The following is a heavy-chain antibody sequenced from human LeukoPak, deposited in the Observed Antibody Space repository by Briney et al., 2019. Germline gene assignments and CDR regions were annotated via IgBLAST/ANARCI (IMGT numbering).Heavy chain of an antibody. CDR3: ARNYGSGRLAPYYYYGMDV. CDR1: GFTFSSYG. CDR2: IWYDGSNK. J-gene: IGHJ6*04. Sequence: GRSLRLSCAASGFTFSSYGMHWVRQAPGKGLEWVAVIWYDGSNKYYADSVKGRFTISRDNSKNTLYLQMNSLRAEDTAVYYCARNYGSGRLAPYYYYGMDVWGKGITVTVSS. D-gene: IGHD3-10*01. V-gene: IGHV3-33*01.